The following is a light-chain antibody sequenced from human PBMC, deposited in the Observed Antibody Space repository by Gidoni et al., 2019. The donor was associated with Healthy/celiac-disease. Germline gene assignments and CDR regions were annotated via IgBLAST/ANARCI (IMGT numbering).Light chain of an antibody. V-gene: IGLV1-51*01. CDR2: DNN. J-gene: IGLJ3*02. CDR3: GTWDSSLRGV. CDR1: SSNIGNNY. Sequence: QSVLTQPPSVSAAPGQKVTISCSGSSSNIGNNYVSWYQQLPGTAPKLLIYDNNKRPSGIPDRFSGSKSGTSATLGITGLQIGDEADYYCGTWDSSLRGVFGGGTKLTVL.